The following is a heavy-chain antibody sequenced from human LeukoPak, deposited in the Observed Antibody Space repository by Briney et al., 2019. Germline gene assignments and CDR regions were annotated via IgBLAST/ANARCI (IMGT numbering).Heavy chain of an antibody. D-gene: IGHD3-10*01. CDR3: ARTRLWFGESGDY. CDR2: IYYSGST. CDR1: GGSISSGGYY. V-gene: IGHV4-31*03. Sequence: PSQTLSLTCTVSGGSISSGGYYWSWIRQHPGKGLEWIGYIYYSGSTYYNPSLKSRVTISVDTSKNQFSLKLSSVTAADTAVYYCARTRLWFGESGDYWGQGTLVTVSS. J-gene: IGHJ4*02.